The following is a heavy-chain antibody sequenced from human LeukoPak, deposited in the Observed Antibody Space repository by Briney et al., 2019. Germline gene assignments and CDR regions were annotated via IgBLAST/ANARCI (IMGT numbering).Heavy chain of an antibody. J-gene: IGHJ4*02. CDR3: ARDREVQWLPHHQVDY. D-gene: IGHD6-19*01. CDR2: ISSSSSYI. V-gene: IGHV3-21*01. CDR1: GFTFSSYS. Sequence: MTGGSLRLSCAASGFTFSSYSMNWVRQAPGKGLEWVSSISSSSSYIYYADSVKGRFTISRDNAKNSLYLQMNSLRAEDTAVYYCARDREVQWLPHHQVDYWGQGTLVTVS.